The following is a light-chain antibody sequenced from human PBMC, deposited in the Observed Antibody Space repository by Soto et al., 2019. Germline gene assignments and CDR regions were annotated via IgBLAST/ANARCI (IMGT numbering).Light chain of an antibody. CDR2: SNN. Sequence: QPVLTQPPSVSGAPGQRVTISCTGTRSNIGAGYDVHWYQQIPGTAPKLLIYSNNERPSGVPDRFSGSKSGTSASLAISGLQSGDEADYYCAAWDDSLNGVIFGGGTKLTVL. J-gene: IGLJ2*01. V-gene: IGLV1-40*01. CDR3: AAWDDSLNGVI. CDR1: RSNIGAGYD.